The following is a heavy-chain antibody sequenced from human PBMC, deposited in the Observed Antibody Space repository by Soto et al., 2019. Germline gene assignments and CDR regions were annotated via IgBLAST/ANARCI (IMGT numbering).Heavy chain of an antibody. J-gene: IGHJ4*02. Sequence: QVQLQESGPGLVNPSQTLSLTCTVSGGSISNGXXHXSWIRQPPGKGLEWIGYIYDSGSTYYNPSLQSLVTXXXXXXXXXXXXXXXXXXXXXXXXXXXXXXXXXXXXXPPDYWGQGTLVTVSS. CDR3: XXXXXXXXXXPPDY. CDR2: IYDSGST. V-gene: IGHV4-30-4*01. CDR1: GGSISNGXXH.